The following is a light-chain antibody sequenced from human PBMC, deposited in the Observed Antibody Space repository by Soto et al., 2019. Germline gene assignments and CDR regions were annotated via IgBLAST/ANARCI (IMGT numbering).Light chain of an antibody. Sequence: EIVLTQSPGTLSLSPGEIATLSCRASQTVTRSYLAWYQHKPGQAPRLLISGISRRAPGIPDRFSGDGSGTDFTLTISRLEPEDYAVYYCHQYDGSPITFGQGTRLEI. CDR1: QTVTRSY. CDR2: GIS. V-gene: IGKV3-20*01. J-gene: IGKJ5*01. CDR3: HQYDGSPIT.